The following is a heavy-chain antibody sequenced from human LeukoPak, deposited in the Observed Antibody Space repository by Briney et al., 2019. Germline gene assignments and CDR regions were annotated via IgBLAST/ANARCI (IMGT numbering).Heavy chain of an antibody. V-gene: IGHV3-48*01. Sequence: GGSLRLSCAASGFTFSSYSMNWVRQAPGKGLEWVSYISSSSSTIYYADPVKGRFTISRDNAKNSLYPQMNSLRAEDTAVYYCARASDFWRGSNYYYFDYWGQGTLVTVSS. CDR2: ISSSSSTI. CDR3: ARASDFWRGSNYYYFDY. CDR1: GFTFSSYS. D-gene: IGHD3-3*01. J-gene: IGHJ4*02.